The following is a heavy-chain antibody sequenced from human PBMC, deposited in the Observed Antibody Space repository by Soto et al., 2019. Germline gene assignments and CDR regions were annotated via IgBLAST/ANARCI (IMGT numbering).Heavy chain of an antibody. CDR1: GFTFNTYG. CDR2: IFHDGSHK. J-gene: IGHJ4*02. CDR3: VRAWSLSDYYDSSAFDY. D-gene: IGHD3-22*01. Sequence: GGSLRLSCKASGFTFNTYGMDWVRQAPGKGLEWVAVIFHDGSHKYYADSVNGRFTISRDNYKNTLYLQMDSLRAEDTAVYYCVRAWSLSDYYDSSAFDYWGQGALVTVSS. V-gene: IGHV3-33*01.